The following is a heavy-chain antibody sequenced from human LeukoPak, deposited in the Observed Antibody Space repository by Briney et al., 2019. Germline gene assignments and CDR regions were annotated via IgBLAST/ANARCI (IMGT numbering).Heavy chain of an antibody. CDR3: AAGEPYVY. D-gene: IGHD1-14*01. Sequence: PGRSLRLSCAASGFTFTTYGMHWVGQAPGKGLEWVAIIWYDGSNKYYADSVKGRSTISRDNSKNTLYLQMNSLRAEDTAVYYCAAGEPYVYWGQGTLVTVSS. V-gene: IGHV3-33*01. J-gene: IGHJ4*02. CDR2: IWYDGSNK. CDR1: GFTFTTYG.